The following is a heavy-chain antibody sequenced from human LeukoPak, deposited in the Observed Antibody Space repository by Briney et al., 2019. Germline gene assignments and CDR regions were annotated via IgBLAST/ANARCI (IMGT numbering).Heavy chain of an antibody. CDR2: IYSGDRT. CDR1: GFTFSSYW. CDR3: ARGGTSGSLIY. D-gene: IGHD1-26*01. Sequence: GGSLRLSCAASGFTFSSYWMHWVRQAPGKGLEWVSVIYSGDRTYYADSVKGRFTISRDNAKNTLYLQMNSLRAEDTAVYYCARGGTSGSLIYWGQGTLVTVSS. J-gene: IGHJ4*02. V-gene: IGHV3-66*01.